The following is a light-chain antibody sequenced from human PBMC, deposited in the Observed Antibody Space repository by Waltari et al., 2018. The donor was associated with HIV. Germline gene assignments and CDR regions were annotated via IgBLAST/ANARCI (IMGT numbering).Light chain of an antibody. CDR1: SSNIGNNY. J-gene: IGLJ3*02. CDR2: DNN. V-gene: IGLV1-51*01. CDR3: GTWDSSLNAWV. Sequence: QSVLTQPPSVSAAPGQKVTISCSGSSSNIGNNYVYWYQQLPETAPKLLIYDNNKRPSGIPDRFSGSKSGTSATLGITGLQTGDEADYYCGTWDSSLNAWVFGGGTKLTVL.